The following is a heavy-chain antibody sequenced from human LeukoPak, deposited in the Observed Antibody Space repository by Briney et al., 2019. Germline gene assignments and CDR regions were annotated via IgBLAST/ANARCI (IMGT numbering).Heavy chain of an antibody. V-gene: IGHV4-61*02. CDR1: GASISSGSYY. D-gene: IGHD3-10*01. J-gene: IGHJ4*02. CDR3: ARVHRRGFGEIFIDY. CDR2: ISTSGSP. Sequence: PSQTLSLTCTVSGASISSGSYYWIWIRQAVEKGLEWIGRISTSGSPNYNPSLKSRVTMSVDTSNNQFSLKLTSVTAADTAIYYCARVHRRGFGEIFIDYWGQGTLVTVSS.